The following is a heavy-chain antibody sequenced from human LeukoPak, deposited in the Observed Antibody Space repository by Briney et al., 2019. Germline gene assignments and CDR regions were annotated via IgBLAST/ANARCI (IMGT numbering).Heavy chain of an antibody. Sequence: PGGSLRLSCAASGFTFSSYWMSWVRQAPGKGLEWVANIKQDGSEKYYVDSVKGRFTISRDNAKNSLYLQMNSLRAEDTAVYYCAREPPNYYDSSGYYDPYFDYWGQGTLVTVSS. CDR3: AREPPNYYDSSGYYDPYFDY. V-gene: IGHV3-7*01. CDR1: GFTFSSYW. CDR2: IKQDGSEK. J-gene: IGHJ4*02. D-gene: IGHD3-22*01.